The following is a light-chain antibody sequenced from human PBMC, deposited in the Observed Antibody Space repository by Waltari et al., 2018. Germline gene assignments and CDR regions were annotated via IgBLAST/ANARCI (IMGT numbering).Light chain of an antibody. V-gene: IGLV2-14*03. CDR2: AVN. Sequence: QSALTQPASVSGSPGQSITISCTGTSSDVGGYNYVSWYQQHPGKAPKLMIYAVNNRPSGVSNHFSGSKSGNTASLTISGLQAEDEADYYCSSYTSSNTLGFGTGTKVTVL. CDR1: SSDVGGYNY. J-gene: IGLJ1*01. CDR3: SSYTSSNTLG.